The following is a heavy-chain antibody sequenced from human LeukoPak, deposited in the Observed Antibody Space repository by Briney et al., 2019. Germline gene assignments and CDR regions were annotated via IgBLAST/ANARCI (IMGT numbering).Heavy chain of an antibody. CDR2: IYYSGST. J-gene: IGHJ6*02. Sequence: SETLSLTCTVSGGSISSYYWSWIRQPPGKGLEWIGYIYYSGSTNYNPSLKSRVTISVDTSKNQFSLKLSSVTAADTAVYYCARESGLYYYGMDAWGQGTTVTVSS. V-gene: IGHV4-59*12. D-gene: IGHD1-26*01. CDR1: GGSISSYY. CDR3: ARESGLYYYGMDA.